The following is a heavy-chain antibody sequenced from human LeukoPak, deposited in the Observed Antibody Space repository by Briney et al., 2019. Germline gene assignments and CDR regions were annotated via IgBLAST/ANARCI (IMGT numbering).Heavy chain of an antibody. CDR1: GGSFSDYY. D-gene: IGHD3-9*01. CDR2: INRSGST. J-gene: IGHJ5*02. CDR3: ARGYIYYDILTGYYISNWFDP. V-gene: IGHV4-34*01. Sequence: NASETLSLTCAVYGGSFSDYYWSWIRQPPGKGLEWIGEINRSGSTYYNPSLKRRVTISVDTSKNQFSLKLSSVTAADTAVYYCARGYIYYDILTGYYISNWFDPWGQGTLVTVSS.